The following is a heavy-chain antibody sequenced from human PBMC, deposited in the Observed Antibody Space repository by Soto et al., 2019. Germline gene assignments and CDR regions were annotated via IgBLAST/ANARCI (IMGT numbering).Heavy chain of an antibody. V-gene: IGHV1-69*12. J-gene: IGHJ5*02. CDR3: ARGRRLVWWFDP. D-gene: IGHD3-16*01. CDR1: GGTFSSYA. Sequence: QVQLVQSGAEVKKPGSSVKVSCKASGGTFSSYAISWVRQAPGQGLEWMGGIIPIFGTANYAQKFQGRVTIPDDESTSTDYMELSSLRSEDTAVYYRARGRRLVWWFDPWGQGTLVTVSS. CDR2: IIPIFGTA.